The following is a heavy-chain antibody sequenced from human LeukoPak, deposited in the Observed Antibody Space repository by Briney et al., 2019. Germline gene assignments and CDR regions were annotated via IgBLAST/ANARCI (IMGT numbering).Heavy chain of an antibody. V-gene: IGHV4-59*11. CDR3: ARFGVDYDMDV. J-gene: IGHJ6*02. Sequence: PSETLSLTCTVSGGSISGHYWTWIRQPPGKGLEWIGQIHYSGRPDYNPSLKSRVTISVDTSKNQLSLKVTSVTGADTAVYYCARFGVDYDMDVWGQGTTVAVSS. D-gene: IGHD3-16*01. CDR2: IHYSGRP. CDR1: GGSISGHY.